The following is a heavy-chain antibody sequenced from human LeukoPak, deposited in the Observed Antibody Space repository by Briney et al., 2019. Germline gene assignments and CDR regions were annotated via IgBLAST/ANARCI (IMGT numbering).Heavy chain of an antibody. Sequence: SETLSLTCTVSGGSISSYYWSWIRQPPGKGLEWIGYIYYSGNTNYNPSLKSRVTISVDTPKNQFSLKLSSVTAADTAVYYCARLGTVGMDVWGQGTTVTVSS. CDR2: IYYSGNT. CDR1: GGSISSYY. D-gene: IGHD7-27*01. CDR3: ARLGTVGMDV. V-gene: IGHV4-59*08. J-gene: IGHJ6*01.